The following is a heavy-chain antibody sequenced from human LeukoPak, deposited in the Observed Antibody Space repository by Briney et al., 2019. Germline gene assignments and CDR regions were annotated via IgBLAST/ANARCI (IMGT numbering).Heavy chain of an antibody. Sequence: PSETLSLTCTVSGGSLTNYYWTWIRQPPGKGLEWIGYIFYTGSTNHNPSLNSRATISVDTSKNQFSLKLNSVTAADTAVYYCARVSYDAFDIWGQGTMVTVSS. CDR1: GGSLTNYY. CDR2: IFYTGST. V-gene: IGHV4-59*01. CDR3: ARVSYDAFDI. J-gene: IGHJ3*02. D-gene: IGHD2-8*01.